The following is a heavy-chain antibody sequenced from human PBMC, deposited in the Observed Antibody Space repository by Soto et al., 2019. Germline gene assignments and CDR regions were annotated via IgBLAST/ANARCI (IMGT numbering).Heavy chain of an antibody. V-gene: IGHV3-30*18. J-gene: IGHJ4*02. D-gene: IGHD6-19*01. CDR2: VSHDGRNT. CDR1: GFTFSDYA. CDR3: AKGGRQWLVTSDFNY. Sequence: VQLVESGGGVVQPGRSLRLSCAASGFTFSDYAMHWVRQAPGQGLEWVAVVSHDGRNTHYADSVKGRFTISRDSSKDTVSLAMTSLRAEDTAVYYCAKGGRQWLVTSDFNYWGQGALVTVSS.